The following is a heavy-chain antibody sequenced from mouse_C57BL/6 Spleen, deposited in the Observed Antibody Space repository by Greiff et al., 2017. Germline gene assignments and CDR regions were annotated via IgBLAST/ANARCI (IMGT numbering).Heavy chain of an antibody. CDR2: IYPRSGNT. CDR1: GYTFTSYG. J-gene: IGHJ3*01. V-gene: IGHV1-81*01. Sequence: QVQLQQSGAELARPGASVKLSCKASGYTFTSYGISWVKQRTGQGLEWIGEIYPRSGNTYYNEKFKGKATLTADTSSSTAYMELRSLTSEDSAVYFCARKEDYGSSYVSAWFAYWGKGTLVTVSA. D-gene: IGHD1-1*01. CDR3: ARKEDYGSSYVSAWFAY.